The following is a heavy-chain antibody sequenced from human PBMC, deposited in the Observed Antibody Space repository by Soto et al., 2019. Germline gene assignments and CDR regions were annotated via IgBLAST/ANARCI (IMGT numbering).Heavy chain of an antibody. V-gene: IGHV3-74*01. CDR3: AGDPVAAAARGWFDP. CDR1: GFTFSSYW. Sequence: EVQLVESGGGLVQPGGSLRLSCVASGFTFSSYWMYWVRQAPGKGLVWVSRINSDGRSTSYADSVKGRFTISRDSAKDKLYLQMNSLRAEDTAVYYCAGDPVAAAARGWFDPWGQGTLVTVSS. D-gene: IGHD6-13*01. CDR2: INSDGRST. J-gene: IGHJ5*02.